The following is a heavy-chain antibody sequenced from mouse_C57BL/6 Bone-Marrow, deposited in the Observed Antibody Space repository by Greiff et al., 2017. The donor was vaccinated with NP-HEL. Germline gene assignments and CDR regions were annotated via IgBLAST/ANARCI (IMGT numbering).Heavy chain of an antibody. Sequence: EVQGVESGGGLVKPGGSLKLSCAASGFTFSSYAMSWVRQTPEKRLEWVATISDGGSYTYYPDNVKGRFTISRDNAKNNLYLQMSHLKSEDTAMYYCARDPYPHAMDYWGQGTSVTVSS. J-gene: IGHJ4*01. CDR2: ISDGGSYT. V-gene: IGHV5-4*01. D-gene: IGHD2-10*01. CDR1: GFTFSSYA. CDR3: ARDPYPHAMDY.